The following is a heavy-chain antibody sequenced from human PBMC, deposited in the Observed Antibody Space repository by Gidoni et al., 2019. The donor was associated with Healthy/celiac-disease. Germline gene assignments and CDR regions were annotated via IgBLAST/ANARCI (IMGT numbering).Heavy chain of an antibody. CDR2: IYHSGST. CDR1: GYSISSGYY. D-gene: IGHD3-10*01. Sequence: QVQLQESGPGLVKPSETLSLTCAVSGYSISSGYYWGWIRQPPGKGLEWIGSIYHSGSTYYNPSLKSRFTISVDTSKNQFSLKLSSVTAADTAVYYCARGHGVGGAFDIWGQGTMVTVSS. V-gene: IGHV4-38-2*01. CDR3: ARGHGVGGAFDI. J-gene: IGHJ3*02.